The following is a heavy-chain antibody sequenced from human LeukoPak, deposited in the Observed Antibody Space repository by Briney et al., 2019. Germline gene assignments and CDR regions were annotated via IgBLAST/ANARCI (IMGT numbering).Heavy chain of an antibody. J-gene: IGHJ4*02. V-gene: IGHV5-10-1*01. CDR1: GYSFTSYW. CDR3: QKTAYDILTGSKGFDY. Sequence: GESLKISCKGSGYSFTSYWISWVRQMPGKGLEWMGRIDPSDSYTNYSPSFQGHVTISADKSISTAYLQWSSLKASDTAFFFWQKTAYDILTGSKGFDYWGQGTLVTVSS. D-gene: IGHD3-9*01. CDR2: IDPSDSYT.